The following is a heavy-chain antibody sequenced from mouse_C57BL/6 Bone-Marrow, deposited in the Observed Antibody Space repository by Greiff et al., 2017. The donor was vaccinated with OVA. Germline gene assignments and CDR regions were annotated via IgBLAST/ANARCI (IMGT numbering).Heavy chain of an antibody. CDR3: ARVCREWFAY. CDR2: INPSSGYT. J-gene: IGHJ3*01. CDR1: GYTFTSYT. Sequence: QVHVKQSGAELARPGASVKMSCKASGYTFTSYTMHWVKQRPGQGLEWIGYINPSSGYTKYNQKFKDKATLTADKSSSTAYMQLSSLTSEDSAVYYCARVCREWFAYWGQGTLVTVSA. V-gene: IGHV1-4*01.